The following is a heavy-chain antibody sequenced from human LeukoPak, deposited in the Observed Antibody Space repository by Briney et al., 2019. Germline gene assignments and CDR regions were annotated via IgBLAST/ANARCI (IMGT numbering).Heavy chain of an antibody. CDR1: GFTFSSYW. V-gene: IGHV3-7*01. CDR2: IKQAGSEK. CDR3: GRARGFFDY. Sequence: GGSLRLSCAASGFTFSSYWMSWVRQAPGKGLEWVANIKQAGSEKYYADSVKGRFTISRDNAENSLYLQMNSLRTEDTAVYYCGRARGFFDYRGNGTLVTVTS. J-gene: IGHJ4*03.